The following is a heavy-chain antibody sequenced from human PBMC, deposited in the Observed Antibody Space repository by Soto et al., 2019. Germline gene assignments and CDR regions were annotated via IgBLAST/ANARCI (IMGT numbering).Heavy chain of an antibody. Sequence: ASVKVSCKASGYTFTGYYMHWVRQAPGQGLELTGWINPNSGGTNSAQKFQCRVTITRDTAISTAYMERSRLRSDDTAVYYCAPLGRRITICGVDPDYWGQGPMGTASS. D-gene: IGHD3-3*01. CDR3: APLGRRITICGVDPDY. CDR1: GYTFTGYY. V-gene: IGHV1-2*02. CDR2: INPNSGGT. J-gene: IGHJ4*02.